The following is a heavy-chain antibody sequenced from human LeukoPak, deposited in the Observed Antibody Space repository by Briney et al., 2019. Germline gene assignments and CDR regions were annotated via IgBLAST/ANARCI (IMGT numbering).Heavy chain of an antibody. Sequence: GGSLRLSCAASGFTFSSYSMNWVRQAPGKGLEWVSSISSSSSYIYYADSVKGRFTISRDNAKNSLFLQMNSLRAEDTAVYYCARGRWDGYNLLDAFDIWGQGTVVTVSS. CDR3: ARGRWDGYNLLDAFDI. J-gene: IGHJ3*02. V-gene: IGHV3-21*01. CDR1: GFTFSSYS. D-gene: IGHD5-24*01. CDR2: ISSSSSYI.